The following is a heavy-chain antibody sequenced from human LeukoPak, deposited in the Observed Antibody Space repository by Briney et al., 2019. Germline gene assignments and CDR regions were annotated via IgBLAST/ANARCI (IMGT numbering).Heavy chain of an antibody. CDR1: GFTFSSYA. D-gene: IGHD3-10*01. CDR2: ISGSGGST. Sequence: GGSLRLSCAASGFTFSSYAMSWVRQAPGKGLEWVSAISGSGGSTYYADSVKGRFTISRDHSKHTLYLQMNSLRAEDTAVYYCAKHSDYYGLGPMDVWGQGTTVTVSS. V-gene: IGHV3-23*01. J-gene: IGHJ6*02. CDR3: AKHSDYYGLGPMDV.